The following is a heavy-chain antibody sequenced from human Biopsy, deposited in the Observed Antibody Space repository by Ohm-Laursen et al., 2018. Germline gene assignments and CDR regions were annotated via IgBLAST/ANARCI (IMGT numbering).Heavy chain of an antibody. Sequence: GTLSLTCTVSGDSIRSYYWSWIRQPPGKGLEWIGHISYTGYTSYKSSLKSRVTISLDTSRKHFSLRLTSLAAADTAVYYCARGSNEYGGLYFPHWGQGTLVTVSS. V-gene: IGHV4-59*01. J-gene: IGHJ1*01. CDR1: GDSIRSYY. CDR3: ARGSNEYGGLYFPH. CDR2: ISYTGYT. D-gene: IGHD4-23*01.